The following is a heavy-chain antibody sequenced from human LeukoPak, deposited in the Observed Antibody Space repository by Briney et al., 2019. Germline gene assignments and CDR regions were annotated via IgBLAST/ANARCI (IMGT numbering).Heavy chain of an antibody. CDR3: ARTPWFGELLVYYYYGMDV. Sequence: SETLSHTCAVHVGSFSGYYWSWIRQPPGKGLEWIGEINHSGSTNYNPSLKSRVTISVDTSKNQFSLKLSSVTAADTAVYYCARTPWFGELLVYYYYGMDVWGKGTTVIVSS. J-gene: IGHJ6*04. CDR2: INHSGST. D-gene: IGHD3-10*01. V-gene: IGHV4-34*01. CDR1: VGSFSGYY.